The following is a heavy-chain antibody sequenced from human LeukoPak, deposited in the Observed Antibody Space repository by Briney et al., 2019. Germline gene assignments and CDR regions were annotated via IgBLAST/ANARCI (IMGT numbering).Heavy chain of an antibody. CDR1: GLTFSSYG. D-gene: IGHD3-10*01. CDR3: STEDISGSFDY. Sequence: GGSLRLSCAASGLTFSSYGMHWVRQAPGQGLEWVAVIWFDGTTKYYADSVKGRFTISRDNSKNTLYLQMNSLSVEDTAVYFCSTEDISGSFDYWGQGTPVTVSS. V-gene: IGHV3-33*01. CDR2: IWFDGTTK. J-gene: IGHJ4*02.